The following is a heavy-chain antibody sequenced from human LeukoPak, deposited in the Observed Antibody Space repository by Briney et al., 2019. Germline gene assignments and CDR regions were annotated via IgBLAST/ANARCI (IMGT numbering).Heavy chain of an antibody. Sequence: SETLSLTCTVSGGSIRNYYWSWIRQPPGKGLEWIGYIFYSGSTNYNPSLKSRVTISVDTSKNQFSLKLRSVTAADTAVYYCARDVVAAPGTWDYWGQGTLVTVSS. V-gene: IGHV4-59*12. D-gene: IGHD6-13*01. CDR1: GGSIRNYY. CDR2: IFYSGST. J-gene: IGHJ4*02. CDR3: ARDVVAAPGTWDY.